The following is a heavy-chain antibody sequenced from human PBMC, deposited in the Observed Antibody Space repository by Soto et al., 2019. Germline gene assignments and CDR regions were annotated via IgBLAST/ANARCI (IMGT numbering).Heavy chain of an antibody. CDR2: ISVGGDTT. D-gene: IGHD4-4*01. J-gene: IGHJ4*02. Sequence: PGGSLRLSCAASGFTFSSHAMNWVRQAPGKGLEWVSGISVGGDTTFYADSVKGRFTISRDNSENTLYLQMSSLRAEDTAVYYCAKCGSNWFEFFDSWGRGTLVTVSS. CDR3: AKCGSNWFEFFDS. CDR1: GFTFSSHA. V-gene: IGHV3-23*01.